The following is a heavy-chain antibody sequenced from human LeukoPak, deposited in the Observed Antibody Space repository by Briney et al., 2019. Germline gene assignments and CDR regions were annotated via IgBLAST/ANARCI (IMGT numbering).Heavy chain of an antibody. V-gene: IGHV1-2*02. CDR1: GYTFTGYY. D-gene: IGHD3-3*01. J-gene: IGHJ4*02. CDR3: VRGGALYYDFWD. Sequence: ASVKVSCKASGYTFTGYYMHWVRQAPGQGLEWMGWINPNSGDTNYAQKFQGRVTMTRDTSISTTYMELSRLRYDDTAVYYCVRGGALYYDFWDWGQGTLVTVSS. CDR2: INPNSGDT.